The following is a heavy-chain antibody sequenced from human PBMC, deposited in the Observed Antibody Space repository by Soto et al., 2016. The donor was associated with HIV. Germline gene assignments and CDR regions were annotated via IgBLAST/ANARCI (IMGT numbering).Heavy chain of an antibody. Sequence: VQLAESGGGVVQPGRSLRLSCAASGFTFSSYPMYWVRQAPGKGLEWVAVISSDGSDKYYADSVKGRFTISRDNSKNTLYLQMNSLRAEDTAVYYCRPPLTYTGSVLSSYYYGLDVVGTKGPRSTVSS. V-gene: IGHV3-30*04. CDR2: ISSDGSDK. CDR3: RPPLTYTGSVLSSYYYGLDV. D-gene: IGHD3-10*01. CDR1: GFTFSSYP. J-gene: IGHJ6*02.